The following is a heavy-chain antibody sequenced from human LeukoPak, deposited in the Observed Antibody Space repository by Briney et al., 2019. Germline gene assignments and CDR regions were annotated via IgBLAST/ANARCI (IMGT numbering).Heavy chain of an antibody. CDR3: ARGPRRNSPNYYGSGSNY. CDR2: INHSGST. CDR1: GGSFSGYY. V-gene: IGHV4-34*01. Sequence: SETLSLTCAVYGGSFSGYYWSWIRQPPGKGLEWIGEINHSGSTNYNPSLKSRVTISVDTSKNQFSLKLSSVTAADTAVYYCARGPRRNSPNYYGSGSNYWGQGTLDTVSS. D-gene: IGHD3-10*01. J-gene: IGHJ4*02.